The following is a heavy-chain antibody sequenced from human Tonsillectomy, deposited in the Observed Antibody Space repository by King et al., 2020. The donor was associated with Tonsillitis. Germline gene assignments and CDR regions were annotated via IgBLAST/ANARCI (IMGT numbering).Heavy chain of an antibody. CDR1: GFTFSYYG. Sequence: VQLVESGGGVVQPGGSLRLSCAASGFTFSYYGMHWVRQAPGKGLEGVAFVRNDGNNKYYIDSVKGRFTISRDNSKYTLYLQMNSLRAEDTAVYFCAKYLLDAFDVWGQGTMVTVS. D-gene: IGHD2-2*01. V-gene: IGHV3-30*02. CDR3: AKYLLDAFDV. J-gene: IGHJ3*01. CDR2: VRNDGNNK.